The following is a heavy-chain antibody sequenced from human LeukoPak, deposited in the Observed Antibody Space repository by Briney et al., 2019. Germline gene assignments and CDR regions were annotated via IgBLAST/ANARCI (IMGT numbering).Heavy chain of an antibody. V-gene: IGHV3-30*02. J-gene: IGHJ6*03. CDR3: AKVGGYCSSTSCWIGNYYYMDV. CDR1: GFTFSSYG. CDR2: IRYDGSNK. D-gene: IGHD2-2*01. Sequence: GGSLRLSCAASGFTFSSYGMHWVRQAPGKGLEWVAFIRYDGSNKYYADSVKGRFTISRDNSKNTLYLQMNSLRAEDTAVYYCAKVGGYCSSTSCWIGNYYYMDVWGKGTTVTVSS.